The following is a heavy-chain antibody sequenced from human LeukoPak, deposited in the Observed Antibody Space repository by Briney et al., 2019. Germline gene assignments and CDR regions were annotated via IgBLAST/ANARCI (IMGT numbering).Heavy chain of an antibody. D-gene: IGHD1-26*01. CDR1: GGSISSGGYS. Sequence: SETLSLTCAVSGGSISSGGYSWSWIRQPPGKGLEWIGYIYHSGSTYYNPSLKSRVTISVDRSKNQFSLKLSSVTAADTAVYYCARGAFVGATNSWGQGTLVTVSS. V-gene: IGHV4-30-2*01. J-gene: IGHJ4*02. CDR2: IYHSGST. CDR3: ARGAFVGATNS.